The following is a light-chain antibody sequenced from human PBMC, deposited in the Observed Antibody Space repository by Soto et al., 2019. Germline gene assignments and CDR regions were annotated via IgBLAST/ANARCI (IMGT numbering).Light chain of an antibody. CDR2: GAS. J-gene: IGKJ4*01. Sequence: EIVMTQSPATLSVSPGERATLSCRASQSVSSNLACYQQKPGQAPRLLIYGASTRATGIPARFSGSGSGTEFTLTISSLQSEDFAVCYCQQYNNWPLTFGGGTKVEIK. CDR3: QQYNNWPLT. CDR1: QSVSSN. V-gene: IGKV3-15*01.